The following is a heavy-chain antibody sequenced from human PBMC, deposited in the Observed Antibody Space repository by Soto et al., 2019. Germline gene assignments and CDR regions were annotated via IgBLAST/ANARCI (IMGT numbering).Heavy chain of an antibody. CDR3: ARVYHRIAASGGYYYYYYGMDV. CDR1: GGTFSSYA. CDR2: IIPIFGTA. J-gene: IGHJ6*02. D-gene: IGHD6-25*01. V-gene: IGHV1-69*12. Sequence: QVQLVQSGAEVKKPGSSVKVSCKASGGTFSSYAISWVRQAPGQGLEWMGGIIPIFGTANYAQKFQGRVTITADESTSTAYMELSSLRSEETAVYYCARVYHRIAASGGYYYYYYGMDVWGQGTTVTVSS.